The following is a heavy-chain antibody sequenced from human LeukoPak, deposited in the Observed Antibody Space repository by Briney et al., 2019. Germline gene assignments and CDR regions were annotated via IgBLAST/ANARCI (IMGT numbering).Heavy chain of an antibody. CDR2: TNPSGGST. CDR3: ARTDVDTAMVYGSFDY. CDR1: GYTFTSYY. D-gene: IGHD5-18*01. J-gene: IGHJ4*02. V-gene: IGHV1-46*01. Sequence: ASVKVSCKASGYTFTSYYMHWVRQAPGQGLEWMGITNPSGGSTSYAQKFQGRVTMTRDTSTSTVYMELSSLRSEDTAVYYCARTDVDTAMVYGSFDYWGQGTLVTVSS.